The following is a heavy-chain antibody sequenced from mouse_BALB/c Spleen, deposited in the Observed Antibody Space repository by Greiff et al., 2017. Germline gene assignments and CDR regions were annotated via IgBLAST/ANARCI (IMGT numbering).Heavy chain of an antibody. CDR2: ISSGGST. CDR1: GFTFSSYA. V-gene: IGHV5-6-5*01. J-gene: IGHJ4*01. D-gene: IGHD2-3*01. CDR3: ASNDGLGAMDY. Sequence: DVQLVESGGGLVKPGGSLKLSCAASGFTFSSYAMSWVRQTPEKRLEWVASISSGGSTYYPDSVKGRFTISRDNARNILYLQMSSLRSEDTAMYYCASNDGLGAMDYWGQGTSVTVSS.